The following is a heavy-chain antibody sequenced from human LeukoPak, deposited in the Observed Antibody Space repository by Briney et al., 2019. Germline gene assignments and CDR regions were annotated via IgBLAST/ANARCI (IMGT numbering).Heavy chain of an antibody. CDR2: INPNSGGT. CDR1: GYTFPSYF. D-gene: IGHD1-20*01. CDR3: ARGGITGTTRGPTRLNDAFDI. Sequence: ASVKVSCKASGYTFPSYFMHWVRQAPGQGLEWMGWINPNSGGTNYAQKFQGWVTMTRDTSISTAYMELSRLRSDDTAVYYCARGGITGTTRGPTRLNDAFDIWGQGTMVTVSS. J-gene: IGHJ3*02. V-gene: IGHV1-2*04.